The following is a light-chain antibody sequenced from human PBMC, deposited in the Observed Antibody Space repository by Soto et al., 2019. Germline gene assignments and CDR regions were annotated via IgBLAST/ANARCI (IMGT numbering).Light chain of an antibody. CDR3: QQYSTSPT. J-gene: IGKJ4*01. Sequence: EIEMTQSPATLSLAPGERASLSCRASQFLSSYLAWYQQKPGLAPRLLINDASSRATGIPDRFSGSGSGTDFTLTISILEPEDFAVYYCQQYSTSPTFGGGTKVDIK. CDR1: QFLSSY. CDR2: DAS. V-gene: IGKV3D-20*01.